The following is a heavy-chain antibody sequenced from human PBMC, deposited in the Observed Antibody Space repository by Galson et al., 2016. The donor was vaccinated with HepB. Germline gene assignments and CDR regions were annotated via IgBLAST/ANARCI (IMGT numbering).Heavy chain of an antibody. Sequence: SLRLSCAASGFIFSRYGVAWVRQAPGKGLEWVANIKQDGSEKYYVDSVKGRFTISRDNAKNSLYLQINSLSAEDTAVYYCARDRGGTYSNCFDYWGQGTMVTVSS. J-gene: IGHJ4*02. CDR3: ARDRGGTYSNCFDY. CDR2: IKQDGSEK. D-gene: IGHD1-26*01. V-gene: IGHV3-7*03. CDR1: GFIFSRYG.